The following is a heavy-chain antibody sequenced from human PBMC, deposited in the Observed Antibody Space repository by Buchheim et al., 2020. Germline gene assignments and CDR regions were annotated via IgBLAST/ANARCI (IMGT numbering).Heavy chain of an antibody. CDR2: INPNSGST. Sequence: QVQLVQSGAEVKKPGASVKVSCKASGYTFTGYYMHWVRQAPGQGIEWMGRINPNSGSTNYAQKFQGRVTITRATSISTAYMELSRLRSDDTAVYYCAKELRRGTARPLTSGMDVWGQGTT. CDR3: AKELRRGTARPLTSGMDV. J-gene: IGHJ6*02. CDR1: GYTFTGYY. V-gene: IGHV1-2*06. D-gene: IGHD6-6*01.